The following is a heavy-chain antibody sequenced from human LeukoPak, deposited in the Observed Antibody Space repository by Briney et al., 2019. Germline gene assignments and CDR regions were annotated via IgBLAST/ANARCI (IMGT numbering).Heavy chain of an antibody. CDR1: GFTLSSYA. CDR3: ARNFGGNSGHYYDMDV. Sequence: GGSLRLSCAASGFTLSSYAVHWVRQSPGKGLEWVAVISNDGINKYYVDSVKGRFTISRDNSENTLNLQMNSLRAEDTAVYYCARNFGGNSGHYYDMDVWGQGTTVTVSS. CDR2: ISNDGINK. J-gene: IGHJ6*02. D-gene: IGHD4-23*01. V-gene: IGHV3-30-3*01.